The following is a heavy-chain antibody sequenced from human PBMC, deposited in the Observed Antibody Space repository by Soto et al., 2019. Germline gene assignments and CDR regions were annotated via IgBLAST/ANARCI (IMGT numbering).Heavy chain of an antibody. V-gene: IGHV3-48*03. Sequence: GGSLRLSCAVSGFTFSSYEMNWVRQAAGKGLEWVSYISSGGTITYNADSVKGRFTISRDNAKNSLYLQMNSLRAEDTAVYYCARVLIPQRYYYYGMDVWGQGTTVT. D-gene: IGHD1-1*01. CDR2: ISSGGTIT. J-gene: IGHJ6*02. CDR1: GFTFSSYE. CDR3: ARVLIPQRYYYYGMDV.